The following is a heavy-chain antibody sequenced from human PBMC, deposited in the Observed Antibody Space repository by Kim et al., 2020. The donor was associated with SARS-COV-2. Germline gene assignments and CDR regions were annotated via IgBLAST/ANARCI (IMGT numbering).Heavy chain of an antibody. CDR2: SNGGST. J-gene: IGHJ4*02. Sequence: SNGGSTYYADSVKGRFTISRDNSKNTLYLQMSSLRAEDTAVYYCVKEVGYWGQGTLVTVSS. CDR3: VKEVGY. V-gene: IGHV3-64D*09.